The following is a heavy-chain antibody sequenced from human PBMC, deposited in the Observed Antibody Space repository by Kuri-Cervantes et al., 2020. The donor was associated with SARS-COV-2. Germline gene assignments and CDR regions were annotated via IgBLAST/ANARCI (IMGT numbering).Heavy chain of an antibody. V-gene: IGHV3-64*04. CDR2: ISSNGGGT. Sequence: GGSLRLSCSASGFTFSNYAMHWVREAPGGGLEYVSAISSNGGGTYYADSVKGRFTISRDNSKNTLYLQMNSLRAEDTAVYYCARDRRRGWQWLVSRVWYFDLWGRGTLVTVSS. J-gene: IGHJ2*01. CDR1: GFTFSNYA. D-gene: IGHD6-19*01. CDR3: ARDRRRGWQWLVSRVWYFDL.